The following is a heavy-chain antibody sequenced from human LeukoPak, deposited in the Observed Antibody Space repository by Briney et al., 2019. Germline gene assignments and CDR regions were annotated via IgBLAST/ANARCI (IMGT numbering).Heavy chain of an antibody. D-gene: IGHD3-22*01. CDR1: GGSISSYY. CDR3: ARDNYYYDSSGYYYFDY. J-gene: IGHJ4*02. Sequence: PSETLSLTCTVSGGSISSYYWSWIRQPAGKGLEWIGRMHSSGSTNYNPSLKSRVTMSVDRSKNQFSLKLSSVSAADTAVYYCARDNYYYDSSGYYYFDYWGQGTLVTVSS. V-gene: IGHV4-4*07. CDR2: MHSSGST.